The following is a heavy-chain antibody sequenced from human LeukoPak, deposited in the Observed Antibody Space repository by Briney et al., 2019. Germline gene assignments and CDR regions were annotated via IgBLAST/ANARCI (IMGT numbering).Heavy chain of an antibody. CDR2: ISGSGGST. CDR1: GFTFSSYW. D-gene: IGHD4-17*01. V-gene: IGHV3-23*01. Sequence: GGSLRLSCAASGFTFSSYWMSWVRQAPGKGLEWVSAISGSGGSTYYADSVKGRFTISRDNSKNTLYLQMNSLRAEDTAVYYCAKSLDYGDYGSDFDYWGQGTLVTVSS. J-gene: IGHJ4*02. CDR3: AKSLDYGDYGSDFDY.